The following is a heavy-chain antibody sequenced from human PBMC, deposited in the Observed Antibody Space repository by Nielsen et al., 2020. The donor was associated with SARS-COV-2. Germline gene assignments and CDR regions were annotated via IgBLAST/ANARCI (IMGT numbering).Heavy chain of an antibody. CDR3: AKDLRSGGSGWTPDY. J-gene: IGHJ4*02. D-gene: IGHD6-19*01. V-gene: IGHV3-23*01. Sequence: GESLKISCAASGFTFSSYAMSWVRQAPGKGLEWVSGIGGGGGRTNYADSVKGRFSISRDNSKNTLHLQMNSLRAEDTAIYYCAKDLRSGGSGWTPDYWGQGTLVTVSS. CDR1: GFTFSSYA. CDR2: IGGGGGRT.